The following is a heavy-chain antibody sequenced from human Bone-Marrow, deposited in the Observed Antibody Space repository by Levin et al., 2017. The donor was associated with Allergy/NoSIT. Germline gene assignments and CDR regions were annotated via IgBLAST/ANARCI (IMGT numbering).Heavy chain of an antibody. V-gene: IGHV3-30*04. CDR2: ISSDGSDK. J-gene: IGHJ6*02. Sequence: GGSLRLSCAASGFSFSGYAMHWVRQAPGKGLEWVAVISSDGSDKYYADSVKGRFTLSRDNSKNTLYLQVNSLRPEDTAVYYCARDSYCLRTSCYYEPEAVYYYGLDVWGQGTTVTVSS. CDR1: GFSFSGYA. D-gene: IGHD2-2*01. CDR3: ARDSYCLRTSCYYEPEAVYYYGLDV.